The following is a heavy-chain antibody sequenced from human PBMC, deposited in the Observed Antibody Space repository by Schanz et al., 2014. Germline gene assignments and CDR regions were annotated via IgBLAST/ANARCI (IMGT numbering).Heavy chain of an antibody. CDR3: VRDHGSGIH. Sequence: EVQLLESGGGLVQPGGSLRLSCVASGFTFFGSFAMSWVRQAPGKGLEWVSGMSGSGSTADYADSVKGRFTISRDNSRKTLYLQMNSLKAEDTAVYYCVRDHGSGIHWGQGTVVTVSS. J-gene: IGHJ4*02. CDR2: MSGSGSTA. CDR1: GFTFFGSFA. D-gene: IGHD3-10*01. V-gene: IGHV3-23*01.